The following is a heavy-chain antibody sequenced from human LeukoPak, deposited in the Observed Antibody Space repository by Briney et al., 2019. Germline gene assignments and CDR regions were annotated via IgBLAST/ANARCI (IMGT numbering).Heavy chain of an antibody. CDR1: GGSISSSNW. J-gene: IGHJ4*02. D-gene: IGHD3-16*01. CDR3: ARSGGGRRGFDY. CDR2: IYHSGST. Sequence: SETLSLTCTVSGGSISSSNWWSWVRQPPGKGLEWIGEIYHSGSTNYNPSLKSRVTISVDKSKNQFSLKLSSVTAADTAVYYCARSGGGRRGFDYWGQGTLVTVSS. V-gene: IGHV4-4*02.